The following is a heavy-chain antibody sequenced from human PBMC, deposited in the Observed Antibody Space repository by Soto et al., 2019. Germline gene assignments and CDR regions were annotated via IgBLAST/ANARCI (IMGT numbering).Heavy chain of an antibody. CDR3: TTAQADTAMADAFDI. Sequence: GGSLRLSCAASGFTFSNAWMSWVRQAPGKGLEWVGRIKSKTDGGTTDYAAPVKGRFTISRDDSKNTLYLQMNSLKTEDTDVYYCTTAQADTAMADAFDIWGQGTMVTVSS. CDR1: GFTFSNAW. V-gene: IGHV3-15*01. D-gene: IGHD5-18*01. CDR2: IKSKTDGGTT. J-gene: IGHJ3*02.